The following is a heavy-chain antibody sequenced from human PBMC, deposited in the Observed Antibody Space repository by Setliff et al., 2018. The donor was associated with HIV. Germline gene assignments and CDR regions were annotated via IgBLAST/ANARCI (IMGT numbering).Heavy chain of an antibody. CDR2: ISAYNGNT. D-gene: IGHD2-2*01. CDR1: GYTFTSYG. CDR3: ARGVVVVPAAMHFDY. V-gene: IGHV1-18*01. J-gene: IGHJ4*02. Sequence: ASVKVSCKASGYTFTSYGTSWVRQAPGQGLEWMGWISAYNGNTNYAQKLQGRVTMTTDTSTSTAYMELRSLRSDETAVYYCARGVVVVPAAMHFDYWGQGTLVTVSS.